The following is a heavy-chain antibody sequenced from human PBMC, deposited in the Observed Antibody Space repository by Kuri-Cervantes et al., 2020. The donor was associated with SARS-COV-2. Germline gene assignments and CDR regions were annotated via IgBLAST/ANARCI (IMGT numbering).Heavy chain of an antibody. Sequence: GGSLRLSCAASGFTFSSYAMSWVRQAPGKGLEWVSAISGSGGSTYYADSVKGRFTISRENSKNTLYLQMNSLRAEDTAVYYCAKLGGGILAPDIWGQGAMVTVSS. CDR2: ISGSGGST. J-gene: IGHJ3*02. D-gene: IGHD2-15*01. CDR1: GFTFSSYA. V-gene: IGHV3-23*01. CDR3: AKLGGGILAPDI.